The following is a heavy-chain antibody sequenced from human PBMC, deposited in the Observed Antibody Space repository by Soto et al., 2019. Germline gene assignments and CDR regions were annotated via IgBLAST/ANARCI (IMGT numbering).Heavy chain of an antibody. CDR3: ARYGGTYYVY. CDR2: TSYSGST. D-gene: IGHD1-26*01. J-gene: IGHJ4*02. CDR1: GGSISSYY. Sequence: PSETLSLTCTVSGGSISSYYWSWIRQPPGKGLEWIGFTSYSGSTNYNPFLKSRVTISVDTSKNQFSLKLSSVTAADTAVYYCARYGGTYYVYWGQGTLVTVSS. V-gene: IGHV4-59*01.